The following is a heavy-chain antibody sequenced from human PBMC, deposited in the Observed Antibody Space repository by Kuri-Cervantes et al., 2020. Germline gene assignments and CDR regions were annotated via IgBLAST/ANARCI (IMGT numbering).Heavy chain of an antibody. D-gene: IGHD6-6*01. V-gene: IGHV3-33*08. Sequence: GESLKISCAASGFTFSSYGMHWVRQAPGKGLEWVAVIWYDGSNKYYADSVKGRFTISRDNSKNTLYLQMNSLRAEDTAVYYCAREGGGRSIAARPLDYWGHGTLVTVSS. CDR2: IWYDGSNK. J-gene: IGHJ4*01. CDR3: AREGGGRSIAARPLDY. CDR1: GFTFSSYG.